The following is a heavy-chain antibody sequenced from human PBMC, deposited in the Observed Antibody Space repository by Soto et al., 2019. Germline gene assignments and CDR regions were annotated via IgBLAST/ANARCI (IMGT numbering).Heavy chain of an antibody. D-gene: IGHD6-6*01. CDR1: GFSFTGYY. CDR3: AKDLTRQLAYWLDP. J-gene: IGHJ5*02. V-gene: IGHV1-2*02. CDR2: INAHSGGT. Sequence: ASVKVSCKASGFSFTGYYIHWLRQAPGQGLEWMGWINAHSGGTEYAQKFQGRVTLTRDTSIATAYLTLTSLTSDDTALYYCAKDLTRQLAYWLDPWGQGTQVTISS.